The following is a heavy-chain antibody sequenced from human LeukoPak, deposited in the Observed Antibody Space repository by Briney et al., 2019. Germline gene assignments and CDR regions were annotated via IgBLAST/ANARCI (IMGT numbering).Heavy chain of an antibody. CDR1: GFTFSSYA. V-gene: IGHV3-30*04. J-gene: IGHJ5*02. Sequence: GSPRLSCAASGFTFSSYAMHWVRQAPGKGLEWVAVISYDGSNKYYADSVKGRFTISRDNSKNTLYLQMNSLRAEDTAVYYCAKDSGGLVPFDPWGQGTLVTVSS. CDR2: ISYDGSNK. D-gene: IGHD3-10*01. CDR3: AKDSGGLVPFDP.